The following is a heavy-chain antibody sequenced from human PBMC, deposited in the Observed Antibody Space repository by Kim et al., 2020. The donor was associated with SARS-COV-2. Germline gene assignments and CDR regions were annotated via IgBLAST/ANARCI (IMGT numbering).Heavy chain of an antibody. D-gene: IGHD6-19*01. J-gene: IGHJ4*01. Sequence: GGSLRLSCRASGFAFGAYAMTWVRQAPGKGLEWVASVNNGNNPYYANSVKGRFTVSRDNAESTLYLQMNGLRVEDTALYYCAKDHPSSGWPTFDSWGQG. CDR2: VNNGNNP. CDR3: AKDHPSSGWPTFDS. CDR1: GFAFGAYA. V-gene: IGHV3-23*05.